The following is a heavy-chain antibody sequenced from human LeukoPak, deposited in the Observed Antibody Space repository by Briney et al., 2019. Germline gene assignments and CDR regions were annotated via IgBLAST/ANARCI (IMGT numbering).Heavy chain of an antibody. J-gene: IGHJ4*02. V-gene: IGHV7-4-1*02. CDR1: GYTFTSYG. CDR2: INTNTGNP. D-gene: IGHD6-19*01. Sequence: WASVKVSSKASGYTFTSYGISWVRQAPGQGLEWMGWINTNTGNPTYAQGFTGRFVFSLDTSVSTAYLQISSLKAEDTAVYYCARDPSRGAVAGTTDYWGQGTLVTVSS. CDR3: ARDPSRGAVAGTTDY.